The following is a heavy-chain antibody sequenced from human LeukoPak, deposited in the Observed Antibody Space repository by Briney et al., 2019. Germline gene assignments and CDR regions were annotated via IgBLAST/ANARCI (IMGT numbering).Heavy chain of an antibody. CDR3: ARDFTGENVFDI. V-gene: IGHV3-13*04. Sequence: PGGSLRLSCAATGFTFSNYDIHWVRQATGKGLEWVSAIDTAGDTYYPGSVKGRFAISRENAKNSLYLQMNSLRAGDTAVYYCARDFTGENVFDIWGQGTLVTVSS. D-gene: IGHD3-9*01. J-gene: IGHJ3*02. CDR2: IDTAGDT. CDR1: GFTFSNYD.